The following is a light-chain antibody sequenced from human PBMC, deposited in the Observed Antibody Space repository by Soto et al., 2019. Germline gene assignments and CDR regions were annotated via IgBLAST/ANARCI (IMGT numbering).Light chain of an antibody. CDR3: QQCYSALPT. Sequence: DIQMTQSPSSLSASVGDRVTITCRASQSISVYLNWYQQRPGKAPKLLIYAASKLQSGVPSRFSGSGSGTDFTLTISSLLPEDFATYYCQQCYSALPTFGQGTKLDIK. J-gene: IGKJ2*01. V-gene: IGKV1-39*01. CDR2: AAS. CDR1: QSISVY.